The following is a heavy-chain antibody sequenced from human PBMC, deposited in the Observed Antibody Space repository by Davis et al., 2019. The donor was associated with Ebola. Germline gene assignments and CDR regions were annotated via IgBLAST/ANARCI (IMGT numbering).Heavy chain of an antibody. J-gene: IGHJ4*02. CDR1: GYTFTSYY. CDR2: INPSGGST. D-gene: IGHD6-19*01. Sequence: ASVKVSCKASGYTFTSYYMHWVRQAPGQGLEWMGIINPSGGSTSYAQKFQGRVTMTRDTSTSTVYMELSSLRSEDTAVYYCAQTSSGWYGFDYWGQGTLVTVSS. CDR3: AQTSSGWYGFDY. V-gene: IGHV1-46*01.